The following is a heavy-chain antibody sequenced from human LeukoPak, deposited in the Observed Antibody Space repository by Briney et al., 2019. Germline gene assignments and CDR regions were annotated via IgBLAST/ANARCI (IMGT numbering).Heavy chain of an antibody. J-gene: IGHJ4*02. D-gene: IGHD6-19*01. CDR2: ISSSSSTI. CDR1: GFTFSSYS. CDR3: ARDTLLGSGWYPFDY. V-gene: IGHV3-48*01. Sequence: HSGGSLRLSCAASGFTFSSYSMNWVRQAPGKGLEWVSYISSSSSTIYCADSVKGRFTISRDNAKNSLYLQMNSLRAEDTAVYYCARDTLLGSGWYPFDYWGQGTLVTVSS.